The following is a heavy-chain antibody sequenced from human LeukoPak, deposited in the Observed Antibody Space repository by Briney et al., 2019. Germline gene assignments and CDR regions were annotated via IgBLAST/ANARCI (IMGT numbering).Heavy chain of an antibody. D-gene: IGHD3-22*01. CDR2: ISTSGST. J-gene: IGHJ3*02. CDR3: ARVSHYYDSSGYYYVRAFDI. V-gene: IGHV4-4*07. CDR1: GGSISSYY. Sequence: PSETLSLTCTVSGGSISSYYWSWVRQPAGKGLEWIGRISTSGSTNYNPSLKSRVTMSVDTSNNQFSLKLSSVTAADTAVYYCARVSHYYDSSGYYYVRAFDIWGQGTMVTVSS.